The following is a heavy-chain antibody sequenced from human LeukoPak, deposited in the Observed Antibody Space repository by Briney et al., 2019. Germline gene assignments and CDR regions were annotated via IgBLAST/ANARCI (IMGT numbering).Heavy chain of an antibody. CDR3: AREGAFGDRDY. Sequence: GGSLRLSCAASGFTFSSYAMSWVRQAPEKGLEWVATISGSGGGTYYADSVRGRFTISRDNAKNSLYLQMNSLRAEDTAVYYCAREGAFGDRDYWGQGTLVTVSS. CDR1: GFTFSSYA. CDR2: ISGSGGGT. D-gene: IGHD4-17*01. J-gene: IGHJ4*02. V-gene: IGHV3-23*01.